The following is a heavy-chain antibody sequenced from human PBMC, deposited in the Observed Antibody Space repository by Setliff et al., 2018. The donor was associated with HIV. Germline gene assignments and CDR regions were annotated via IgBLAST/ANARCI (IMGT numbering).Heavy chain of an antibody. Sequence: HPGGSLRLSCAASGFTFSSYWMHWVRQAPGKGLVWVSHINSDGSSTTYADSVMGRFTISRDNAKNTLYLQMNSLRAEDTAVYYCARDDCSSISCNGKSGFQHWGQGTLVTSPQ. CDR1: GFTFSSYW. CDR2: INSDGSST. V-gene: IGHV3-74*03. D-gene: IGHD2-2*01. CDR3: ARDDCSSISCNGKSGFQH. J-gene: IGHJ1*01.